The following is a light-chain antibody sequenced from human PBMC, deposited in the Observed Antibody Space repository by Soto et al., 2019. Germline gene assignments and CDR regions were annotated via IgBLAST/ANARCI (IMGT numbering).Light chain of an antibody. Sequence: DIPMTQSPSTLSASVGDRVTITCRASQSISIWLAWYQQKPGKAPKLLIYKASSLESGVPSRFSGSGSGTEFTLTISGLQPDDFATYYCQQYNSYEWTFGQGTKVDIK. CDR1: QSISIW. CDR2: KAS. V-gene: IGKV1-5*03. CDR3: QQYNSYEWT. J-gene: IGKJ1*01.